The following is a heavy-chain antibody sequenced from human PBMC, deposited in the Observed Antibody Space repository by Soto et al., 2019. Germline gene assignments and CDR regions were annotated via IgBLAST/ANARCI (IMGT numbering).Heavy chain of an antibody. CDR1: GGSFSGYY. Sequence: SEPLSLTCAVYGGSFSGYYWSWIRQPPGKGLEWIGEINHSGSTNYNPSLKGRVTISVDTSKNQFSLKLSSVTAADTAVYYCARGVWGDIVTGYYYYYYGMDVWGQGTTVTV. CDR2: INHSGST. D-gene: IGHD3-9*01. J-gene: IGHJ6*02. V-gene: IGHV4-34*01. CDR3: ARGVWGDIVTGYYYYYYGMDV.